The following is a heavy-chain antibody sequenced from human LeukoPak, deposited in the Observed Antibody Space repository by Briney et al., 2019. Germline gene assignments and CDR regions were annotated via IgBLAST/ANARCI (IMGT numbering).Heavy chain of an antibody. Sequence: GGSLRLSCAASGFTVSSNYMSWVRQAPGKGLEWVSVIYSGGSTYYADSAKGRFTISRDNSKNTLYLQMNSLRAEDTAVYYCAKDQVRYSYGYFVHYWGQGTLVTVSS. CDR2: IYSGGST. D-gene: IGHD5-18*01. CDR1: GFTVSSNY. CDR3: AKDQVRYSYGYFVHY. V-gene: IGHV3-53*01. J-gene: IGHJ4*02.